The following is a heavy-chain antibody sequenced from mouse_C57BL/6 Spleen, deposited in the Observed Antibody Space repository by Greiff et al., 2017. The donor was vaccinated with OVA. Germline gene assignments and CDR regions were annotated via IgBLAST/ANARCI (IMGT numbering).Heavy chain of an antibody. CDR1: GYTFTGYW. J-gene: IGHJ2*01. Sequence: VQLQQSGAELMKPGASVKLSCTATGYTFTGYWIAWVKQRPGHGLEWIGEILPGSGSNNYNEKFKGQATITADTSSNAADMQRSSLTTEDSAIYYCARDGSSPGCWGGGSTLTVSS. V-gene: IGHV1-9*01. CDR2: ILPGSGSN. CDR3: ARDGSSPGC. D-gene: IGHD1-1*01.